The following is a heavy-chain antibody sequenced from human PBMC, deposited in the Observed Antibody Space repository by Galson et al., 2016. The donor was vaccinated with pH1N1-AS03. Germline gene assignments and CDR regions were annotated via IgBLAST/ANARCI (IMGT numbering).Heavy chain of an antibody. CDR1: GDSVSSHSAA. D-gene: IGHD6-6*01. CDR2: TYYRSKWYN. V-gene: IGHV6-1*01. Sequence: CAISGDSVSSHSAAWNWIRQSPSRGLEWLGRTYYRSKWYNDYAVSVKSRITINPDTSKNQFSLQLNSVTPEDTAVYYCARGHYSSSFYWFDPWGQGTPVTVSS. CDR3: ARGHYSSSFYWFDP. J-gene: IGHJ5*02.